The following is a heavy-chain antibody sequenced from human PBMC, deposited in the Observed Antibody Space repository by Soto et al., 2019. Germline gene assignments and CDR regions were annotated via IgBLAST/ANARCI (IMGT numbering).Heavy chain of an antibody. D-gene: IGHD2-15*01. CDR3: ATVGIVVVVAAREEAFDI. Sequence: ASVKVSCKVSGYTLTELSMHWVRQAPGKGLEWMGGFDPEDGETIYAQKFQGRVTMTEDTSTDTAYMELSSLRSEDTAVYYCATVGIVVVVAAREEAFDIWGQGTMVTVSS. J-gene: IGHJ3*02. CDR1: GYTLTELS. V-gene: IGHV1-24*01. CDR2: FDPEDGET.